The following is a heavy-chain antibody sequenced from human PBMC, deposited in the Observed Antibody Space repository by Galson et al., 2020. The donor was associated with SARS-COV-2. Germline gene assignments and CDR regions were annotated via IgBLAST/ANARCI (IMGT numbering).Heavy chain of an antibody. D-gene: IGHD5-12*01. V-gene: IGHV3-23*01. CDR1: GFTFSSYA. Sequence: QAGGSLRLSCAASGFTFSSYAMSWVRQAPGKGLEWVSAISGSGGSTYYADSVKGRFTISRDNSKNTLYLQMNSLRAEDTAVYYCAKDRDIVATITGVIYYYYGMDVWGQGTTVTVSS. J-gene: IGHJ6*02. CDR3: AKDRDIVATITGVIYYYYGMDV. CDR2: ISGSGGST.